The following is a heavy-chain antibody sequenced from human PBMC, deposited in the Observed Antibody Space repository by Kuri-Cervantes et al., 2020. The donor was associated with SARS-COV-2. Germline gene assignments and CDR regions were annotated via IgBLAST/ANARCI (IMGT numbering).Heavy chain of an antibody. V-gene: IGHV3-23*01. CDR1: GFTFSSSA. CDR3: AKRGNGNYLDRTFDY. D-gene: IGHD1-7*01. CDR2: ISGSGGST. J-gene: IGHJ4*02. Sequence: GGSLRLSCAASGFTFSSSAMSGVRQAPGKGLDWVSAISGSGGSTYYADSVKGRFTISRDTSKNTLYLQMNSLRAEDTAVYYCAKRGNGNYLDRTFDYWGQGTLVTVSS.